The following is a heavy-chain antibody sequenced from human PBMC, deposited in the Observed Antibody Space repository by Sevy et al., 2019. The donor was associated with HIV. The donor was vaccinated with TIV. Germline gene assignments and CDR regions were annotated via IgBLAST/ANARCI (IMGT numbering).Heavy chain of an antibody. V-gene: IGHV4-61*01. D-gene: IGHD3-16*02. CDR1: GGSVSSGSYY. CDR2: IYYSGST. J-gene: IGHJ6*02. Sequence: SETLSLPCTVSGGSVSSGSYYWSWIRQPPGKGLEWIGYIYYSGSTNYNPSLKSRVTISVDTSKNQFSLKLSSVTAADTAVYYCARPIVGLSTSYYYYGMDVWGQGTTVTVSS. CDR3: ARPIVGLSTSYYYYGMDV.